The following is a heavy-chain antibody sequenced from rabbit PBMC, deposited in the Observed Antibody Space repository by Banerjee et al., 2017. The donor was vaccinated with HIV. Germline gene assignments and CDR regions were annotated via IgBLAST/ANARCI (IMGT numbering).Heavy chain of an antibody. CDR1: GFSFSSGYD. Sequence: QSLEESGGDLVKPGASLTLTCTAPGFSFSSGYDMYWVRQAPGKGLEWITCIYISSGSTYYASWAKGRFTISKTSSTTVTLQMTSLTAADTATYFCARASSGYYYFSLWGQGTLVTVS. CDR3: ARASSGYYYFSL. V-gene: IGHV1S40*01. CDR2: IYISSGST. J-gene: IGHJ4*01. D-gene: IGHD1-1*01.